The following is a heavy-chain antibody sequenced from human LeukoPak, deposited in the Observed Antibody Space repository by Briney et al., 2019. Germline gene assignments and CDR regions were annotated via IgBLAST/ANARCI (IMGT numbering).Heavy chain of an antibody. J-gene: IGHJ5*02. CDR1: GYALTELS. V-gene: IGHV1-24*01. Sequence: GASVKVSCKVSGYALTELSMDWVRQAPGKGLEWMGGFDPEDGERIYAQKFQGRVTMTEDASTDTAYMELSSLRSEDTAVYYCVMAETMLRGVIKGKWFDPWGQGTLVTVSS. CDR2: FDPEDGER. D-gene: IGHD3-10*01. CDR3: VMAETMLRGVIKGKWFDP.